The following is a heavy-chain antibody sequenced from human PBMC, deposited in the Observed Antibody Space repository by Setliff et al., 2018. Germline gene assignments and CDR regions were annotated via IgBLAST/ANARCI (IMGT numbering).Heavy chain of an antibody. CDR3: VKDVVGYSSTWPKRDYFDY. Sequence: GGSLRLSCAASGFTFNTSAMSWVRQPPGKGLEWVSSISDTALGIYYADSVRGRFTISRDNSKKTLYLQMNSLRAEDTAVYYCVKDVVGYSSTWPKRDYFDYWGQGTLVTVSS. V-gene: IGHV3-23*01. D-gene: IGHD6-13*01. J-gene: IGHJ4*02. CDR2: ISDTALGI. CDR1: GFTFNTSA.